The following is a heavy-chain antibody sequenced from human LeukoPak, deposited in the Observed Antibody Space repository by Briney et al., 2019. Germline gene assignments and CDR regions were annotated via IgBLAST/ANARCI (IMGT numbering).Heavy chain of an antibody. CDR2: IYHSGST. V-gene: IGHV4-38-2*02. CDR1: GYSISSGYY. D-gene: IGHD5-18*01. CDR3: ARGVYTAMASYYFDY. Sequence: KASETLSLTCTVSGYSISSGYYWGWIRQPPGKGLEWIGSIYHSGSTYYNPSLKSRVTISVDTSKNQFSLKLSSVTAADTAVYYCARGVYTAMASYYFDYWGQGTLVTVSS. J-gene: IGHJ4*02.